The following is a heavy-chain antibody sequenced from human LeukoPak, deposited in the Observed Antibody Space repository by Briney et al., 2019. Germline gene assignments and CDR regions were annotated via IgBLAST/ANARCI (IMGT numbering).Heavy chain of an antibody. CDR3: ARDDTGVIRGIRFHY. D-gene: IGHD3-10*01. V-gene: IGHV4-4*02. J-gene: IGHJ4*02. CDR1: GASISSGYW. CDR2: IYHSGST. Sequence: SETLSLTCAVSGASISSGYWWSWVRQPPGKGLEWIGEIYHSGSTNHNPSLKSRVTISVNKSKSQFSLNLSSVTAADTAVYYCARDDTGVIRGIRFHYWGQGTLVTVSS.